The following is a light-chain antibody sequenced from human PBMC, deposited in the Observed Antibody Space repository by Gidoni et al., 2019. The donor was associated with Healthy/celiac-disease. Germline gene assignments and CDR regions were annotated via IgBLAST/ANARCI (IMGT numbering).Light chain of an antibody. V-gene: IGKV1-39*01. Sequence: DIQMSQSPSSLSASVGDRVTITCRASQSISSYLNWYQQKPGKAPKLLIYDASSLQSGVPSRFSVSGSGTDFTLTISSLQPEDFATYYCQQIYSTPWAFGQXTKVEIK. CDR3: QQIYSTPWA. CDR2: DAS. CDR1: QSISSY. J-gene: IGKJ1*01.